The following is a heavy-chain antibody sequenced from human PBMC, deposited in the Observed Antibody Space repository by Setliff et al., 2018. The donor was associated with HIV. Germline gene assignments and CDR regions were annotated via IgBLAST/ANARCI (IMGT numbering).Heavy chain of an antibody. D-gene: IGHD2-15*01. J-gene: IGHJ6*03. Sequence: LRLSCAASGFTFSSYAMHWVRQAPGKGLEWVAIISYDGSNRYYAESVKGRFTISRDNSKNTLYLQMNSLRAEDSAVYYCASTSLPCSGGSCSLFYYYYYYMDVWGKGTTVTVS. V-gene: IGHV3-30*04. CDR1: GFTFSSYA. CDR2: ISYDGSNR. CDR3: ASTSLPCSGGSCSLFYYYYYYMDV.